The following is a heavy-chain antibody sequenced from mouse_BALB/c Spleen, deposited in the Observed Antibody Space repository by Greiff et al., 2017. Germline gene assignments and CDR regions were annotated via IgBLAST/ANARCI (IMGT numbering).Heavy chain of an antibody. Sequence: VQLVESGPGLVAPSQSLSITCTVSGFSLTGYGVNWVRQPPGKGLEWLGMIWGDGSTDYNSALKSRLSISKDNSKSQVFLKMNSLQTDDTARYYCARDVDGNRYYYAMDYWGQGTSVTVSS. V-gene: IGHV2-6-7*01. J-gene: IGHJ4*01. CDR2: IWGDGST. CDR3: ARDVDGNRYYYAMDY. D-gene: IGHD2-1*01. CDR1: GFSLTGYG.